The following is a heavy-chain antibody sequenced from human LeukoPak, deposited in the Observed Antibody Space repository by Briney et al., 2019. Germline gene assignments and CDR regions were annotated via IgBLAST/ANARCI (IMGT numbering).Heavy chain of an antibody. D-gene: IGHD1-14*01. Sequence: PSETLSLTCTVSGGSIRSYYWSWIRQPPGKGLEWIGCFFFGGSTDYNPSLQSRVTISVDTSKNQLSLKLSSVTAADTAVYYCARNPSRNGLGLDYWGQGTLVTVSS. CDR1: GGSIRSYY. J-gene: IGHJ4*02. CDR2: FFFGGST. V-gene: IGHV4-59*12. CDR3: ARNPSRNGLGLDY.